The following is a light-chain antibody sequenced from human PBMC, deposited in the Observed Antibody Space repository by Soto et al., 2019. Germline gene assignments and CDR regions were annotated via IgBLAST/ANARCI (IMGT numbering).Light chain of an antibody. Sequence: QSALTQPPSASGSPGQSVTISCTGTSSDVGGYNYVSWYQQHPGKAPKLMIYEVSKRPSGVPDRFSGSKSGNTASLTVSGLQAEHEAVYYCSSYAGSNNVVFGGGTKLTVL. CDR2: EVS. V-gene: IGLV2-8*01. CDR1: SSDVGGYNY. CDR3: SSYAGSNNVV. J-gene: IGLJ2*01.